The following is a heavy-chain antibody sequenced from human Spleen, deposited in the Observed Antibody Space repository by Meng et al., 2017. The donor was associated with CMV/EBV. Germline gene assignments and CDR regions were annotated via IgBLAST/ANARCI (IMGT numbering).Heavy chain of an antibody. J-gene: IGHJ4*02. Sequence: SETLSLTCTVSGGSVSSGNYYWTWIRRPPGKGLEWIGYVYYSGSTTYNPSLESRVTISVDTSKNQFSLKLSSVTAADTAVYYCARKTQWFIPDHWGQGTLVTVSS. D-gene: IGHD3-22*01. CDR2: VYYSGST. CDR3: ARKTQWFIPDH. V-gene: IGHV4-61*01. CDR1: GGSVSSGNYY.